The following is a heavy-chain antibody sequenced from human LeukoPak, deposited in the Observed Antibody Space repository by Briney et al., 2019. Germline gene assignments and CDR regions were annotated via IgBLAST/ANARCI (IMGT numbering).Heavy chain of an antibody. CDR2: ISSSSSTI. CDR3: ARDRGGSYSAIDY. CDR1: GFTFSSYS. D-gene: IGHD1-26*01. J-gene: IGHJ4*02. Sequence: GGSPRLSCAASGFTFSSYSMNWVRQAPGKGLEWVSFISSSSSTIYYADSVKGRFTISRDNAKNSLYLQMNSLRAEDTAVYYCARDRGGSYSAIDYWGQGTLVTVSS. V-gene: IGHV3-48*04.